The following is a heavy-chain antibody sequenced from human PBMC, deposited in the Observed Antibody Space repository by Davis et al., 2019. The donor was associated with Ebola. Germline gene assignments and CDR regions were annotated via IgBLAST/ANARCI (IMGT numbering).Heavy chain of an antibody. J-gene: IGHJ4*02. CDR3: ARRVPAAEGFDY. Sequence: AASVKVSCKASGYIFTSYAMHWVRQAPGQRLEWMGWINGGNGDTKYSQKFQGRVTITRDTSASTAYMELSSLRSEDTAVYYCARRVPAAEGFDYWGQGTLVTVSS. CDR2: INGGNGDT. D-gene: IGHD2-2*01. CDR1: GYIFTSYA. V-gene: IGHV1-3*01.